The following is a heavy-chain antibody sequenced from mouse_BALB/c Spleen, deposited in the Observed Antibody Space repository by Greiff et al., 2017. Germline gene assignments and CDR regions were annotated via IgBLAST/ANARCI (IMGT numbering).Heavy chain of an antibody. CDR3: ARRGLYDGYYWYFDV. J-gene: IGHJ1*01. CDR2: INPDSSTI. CDR1: GFDFSRYW. D-gene: IGHD2-3*01. V-gene: IGHV4-1*02. Sequence: EVKLLESGGGLVQPGGSLKLSCAASGFDFSRYWMSWVRQAPGKGLEWIGEINPDSSTINYTPSLKDKFINSRDNAKNTLYLQMSKVRSEDTALYYCARRGLYDGYYWYFDVWGAGTTVTVSS.